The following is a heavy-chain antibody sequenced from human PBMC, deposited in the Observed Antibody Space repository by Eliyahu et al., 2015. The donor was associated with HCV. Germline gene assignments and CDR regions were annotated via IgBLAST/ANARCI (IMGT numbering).Heavy chain of an antibody. V-gene: IGHV1-18*01. CDR3: ARLVNYDSSGYFPIDY. J-gene: IGHJ4*02. CDR1: GYTFXXYG. CDR2: ISAYXGNT. Sequence: QVQLVQSGAEVKKPGASVKVSCKASGYTFXXYGISWVRQAPGQGLEWXGWISAYXGNTNYAQKLQGRVTMTTDTSTSTAYMELRSLRSDDTAVYYCARLVNYDSSGYFPIDYWGQGTLVTVSS. D-gene: IGHD3-22*01.